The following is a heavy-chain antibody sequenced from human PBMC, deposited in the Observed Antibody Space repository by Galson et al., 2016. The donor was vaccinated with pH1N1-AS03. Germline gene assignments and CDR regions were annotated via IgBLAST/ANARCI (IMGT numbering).Heavy chain of an antibody. Sequence: SLRLSCAASGFTFTTYWMHWVRQAPGRGLVWVSSIYGEGSSTRGTDSVKGRFFVSRDNAKNTVYLQMNSLRVEDTAVYYCARQDSSGYFHALDMWGQGTMVTVSS. J-gene: IGHJ3*02. CDR1: GFTFTTYW. D-gene: IGHD3-22*01. CDR3: ARQDSSGYFHALDM. CDR2: IYGEGSST. V-gene: IGHV3-74*01.